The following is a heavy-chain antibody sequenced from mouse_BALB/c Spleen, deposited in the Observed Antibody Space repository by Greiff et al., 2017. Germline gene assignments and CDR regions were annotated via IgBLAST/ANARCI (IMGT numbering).Heavy chain of an antibody. CDR1: GFTFSSYT. J-gene: IGHJ3*01. CDR2: ISNGGGST. Sequence: EVQVVESGGGLVQPGGSLKLSCAASGFTFSSYTMSWVRQTPEKRLEWVAYISNGGGSTYYPDTVKGRFTISRDNAKNTLYLQMSSLKSEDTAMYYCARHAISWGQGTLVTVSA. V-gene: IGHV5-12-2*01. CDR3: ARHAIS.